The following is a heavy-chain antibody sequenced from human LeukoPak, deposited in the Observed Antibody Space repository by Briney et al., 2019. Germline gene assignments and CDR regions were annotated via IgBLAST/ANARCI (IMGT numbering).Heavy chain of an antibody. CDR1: GFTFSSYS. CDR2: ISSSSSTI. D-gene: IGHD2-15*01. J-gene: IGHJ4*02. Sequence: SGGSLRLSCAASGFTFSSYSINWVRQAPGKGLEWVSYISSSSSTIYYADSVKGRFTISRDNAKNSLYLQMNSLRAEDTAVYYCARGKRDCSGGSCQVRNVRLNFDYWGQGTLVTVSS. V-gene: IGHV3-48*01. CDR3: ARGKRDCSGGSCQVRNVRLNFDY.